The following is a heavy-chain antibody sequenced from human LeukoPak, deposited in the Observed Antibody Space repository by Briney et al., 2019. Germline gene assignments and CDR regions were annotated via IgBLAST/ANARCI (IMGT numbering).Heavy chain of an antibody. J-gene: IGHJ5*02. CDR3: ARSLGDYVWGTYHEGDWFDP. Sequence: SETLSLTCTVSGDSITGYYWSWIRQPAGKGLEWIGRFYTSGNTNYNPSLKSRVTISVDTSKNQFSLNLSSVTAADTAVYYCARSLGDYVWGTYHEGDWFDPWGQGTLVTVSS. D-gene: IGHD3-16*02. V-gene: IGHV4-4*07. CDR1: GDSITGYY. CDR2: FYTSGNT.